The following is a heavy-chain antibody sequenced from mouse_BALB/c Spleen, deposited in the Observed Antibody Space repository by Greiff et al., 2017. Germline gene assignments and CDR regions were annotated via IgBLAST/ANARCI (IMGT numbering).Heavy chain of an antibody. CDR2: IRLKSNNYAT. Sequence: EVKVEESGGGLVQPGGSMKLSCVASGFTFSNYWMNWVRQSPEKGLEWVAEIRLKSNNYATHYAESVKGRFTISRDDSKSSVYLQMNNLRAEDTGIYYCTAHYYGSSPWFAYWGQGTLVTVSA. D-gene: IGHD1-1*01. J-gene: IGHJ3*01. V-gene: IGHV6-6*02. CDR3: TAHYYGSSPWFAY. CDR1: GFTFSNYW.